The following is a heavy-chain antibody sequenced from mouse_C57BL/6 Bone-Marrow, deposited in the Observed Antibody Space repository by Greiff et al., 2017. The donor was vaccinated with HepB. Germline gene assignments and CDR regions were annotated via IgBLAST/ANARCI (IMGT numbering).Heavy chain of an antibody. Sequence: DVKLVESGPVLVKPGASVKMSCKASGYTFTDYYMNWVKQSHGKSLEWIGVINPYNGGTSYNQKFKGKATLTVDKSSSTAYMELNSLTSADSAVYYCARSFFSPTTVVATGWYFDVWGTGTTVTVSS. J-gene: IGHJ1*03. CDR2: INPYNGGT. D-gene: IGHD1-1*01. V-gene: IGHV1-19*01. CDR1: GYTFTDYY. CDR3: ARSFFSPTTVVATGWYFDV.